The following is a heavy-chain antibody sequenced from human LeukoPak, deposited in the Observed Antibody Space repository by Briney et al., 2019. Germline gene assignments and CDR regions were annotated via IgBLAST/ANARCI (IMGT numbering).Heavy chain of an antibody. Sequence: SETLSLTCTVSGGSISSGSYYWSWIRQPAGKGLEWIGRIYTSGSTNYNPSLKSRVTISVDTSKNQFSLKLSSVTAADTAVYYCARHTRLRDGYYDSSGYYAFDIWGQGTMVTVSS. D-gene: IGHD3-22*01. CDR3: ARHTRLRDGYYDSSGYYAFDI. J-gene: IGHJ3*02. CDR2: IYTSGST. V-gene: IGHV4-61*02. CDR1: GGSISSGSYY.